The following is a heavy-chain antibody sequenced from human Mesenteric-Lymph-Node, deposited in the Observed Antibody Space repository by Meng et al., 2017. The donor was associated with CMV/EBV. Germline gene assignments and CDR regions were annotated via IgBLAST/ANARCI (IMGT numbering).Heavy chain of an antibody. CDR3: ARALGDHYYYYGMDV. CDR2: ILYDGSSK. D-gene: IGHD3-16*01. V-gene: IGHV3-30-3*01. Sequence: GGSLRLSCAASGFTFSDYAMHWVRQAPGKGLEGVAVILYDGSSKYYADSVKGRFTISRDNAKNSLYLQMNSLRAEDTALYYCARALGDHYYYYGMDVWGQGTTVTVSS. J-gene: IGHJ6*02. CDR1: GFTFSDYA.